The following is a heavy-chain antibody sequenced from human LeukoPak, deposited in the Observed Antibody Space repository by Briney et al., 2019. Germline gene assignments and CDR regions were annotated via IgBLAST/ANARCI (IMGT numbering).Heavy chain of an antibody. J-gene: IGHJ4*02. CDR1: GFTLSSYG. Sequence: PGGSLRLSCAPSGFTLSSYGMHWVRQAPGKGLEGVAVISYDGSNKYYADSVKGRFTISRDNSKNTLYLQMNSLRADDTVVYYCAKNCPVAESSWYLNGWDCWGQGTLVTVSS. CDR2: ISYDGSNK. D-gene: IGHD6-13*01. V-gene: IGHV3-30*18. CDR3: AKNCPVAESSWYLNGWDC.